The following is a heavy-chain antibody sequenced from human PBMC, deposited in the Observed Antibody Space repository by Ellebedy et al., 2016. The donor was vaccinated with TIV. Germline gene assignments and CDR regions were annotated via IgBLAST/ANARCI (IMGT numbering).Heavy chain of an antibody. CDR2: ISSSSSTI. J-gene: IGHJ6*02. Sequence: PGGSLRLSCAASGFTFSSYSMNWVRQAPGKGLEWVSYISSSSSTIYYADSVKGRFTISRDNSKNTLYLQMNSLRAEDTAVYYCARELKRDLGSGWPFGWYYYYYYGMDVWGQGTTVTVSS. CDR1: GFTFSSYS. V-gene: IGHV3-48*01. CDR3: ARELKRDLGSGWPFGWYYYYYYGMDV. D-gene: IGHD6-19*01.